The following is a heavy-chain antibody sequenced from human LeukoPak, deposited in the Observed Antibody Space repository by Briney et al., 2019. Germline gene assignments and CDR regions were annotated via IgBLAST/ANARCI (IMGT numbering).Heavy chain of an antibody. D-gene: IGHD2-21*02. J-gene: IGHJ4*02. V-gene: IGHV1-8*03. CDR1: GYTFTDFD. CDR2: MNPNTGNT. CDR3: ARAYMTATRHFDY. Sequence: ASVKVSCKASGYTFTDFDINWVRQATGQGLEWMGWMNPNTGNTGYAQKFQGRVAITGSTSISTAYMELSSLTSEDTAVYYCARAYMTATRHFDYWGRGTLVTVSS.